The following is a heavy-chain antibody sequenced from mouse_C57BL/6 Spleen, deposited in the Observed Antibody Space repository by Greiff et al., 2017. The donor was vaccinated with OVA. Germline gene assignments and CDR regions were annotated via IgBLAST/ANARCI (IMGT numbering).Heavy chain of an antibody. J-gene: IGHJ4*01. Sequence: EVQLQQSGPELVKPGASVKISCKASGYSFTGYYMNWVKQSPEKSLEWIGEINPSTGGTTYNQKFKAKATLTVDKSSSTAYMQLKSLTSEDSAVYYCAISVWEYSPYAMDYWGQGTSVTVSS. CDR2: INPSTGGT. V-gene: IGHV1-42*01. CDR1: GYSFTGYY. D-gene: IGHD2-10*02. CDR3: AISVWEYSPYAMDY.